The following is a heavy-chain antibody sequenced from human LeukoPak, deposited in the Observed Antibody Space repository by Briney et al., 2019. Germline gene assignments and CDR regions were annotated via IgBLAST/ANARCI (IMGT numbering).Heavy chain of an antibody. J-gene: IGHJ4*02. V-gene: IGHV3-9*03. CDR2: ISWNSGTI. D-gene: IGHD4-17*01. Sequence: PGRSLRLSCTASGFTFDDYATHWVRQAPGKGLEWVSGISWNSGTIGYADSVKGRFTISRDNAKNSLYLQMNSLRAEDMALYYCAKDKGPTVTTYFDNWGQGTLVTVSS. CDR3: AKDKGPTVTTYFDN. CDR1: GFTFDDYA.